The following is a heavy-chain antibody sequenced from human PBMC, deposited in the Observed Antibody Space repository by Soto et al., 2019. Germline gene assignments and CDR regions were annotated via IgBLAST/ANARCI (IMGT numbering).Heavy chain of an antibody. CDR1: GGTFSSYA. CDR3: ARRPRYGGKGSDYYGMDV. CDR2: IIPIFGTA. Sequence: SVKVSCKASGGTFSSYAISWVRQAPGQGLEWMGGIIPIFGTANYAQKFQGRVTITADESTSTAYMELSSLRSEDTAVYYCARRPRYGGKGSDYYGMDVWGQGTTVTVSS. V-gene: IGHV1-69*13. J-gene: IGHJ6*02. D-gene: IGHD2-15*01.